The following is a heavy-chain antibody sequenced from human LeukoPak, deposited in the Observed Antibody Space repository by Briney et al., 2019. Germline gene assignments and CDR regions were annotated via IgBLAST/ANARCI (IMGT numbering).Heavy chain of an antibody. D-gene: IGHD3-3*01. V-gene: IGHV3-23*01. CDR2: ISGSGGST. J-gene: IGHJ4*02. CDR1: GFTFSNYA. Sequence: GGSLRLSCAASGFTFSNYAMNWVRQAPGKGLEWVSSISGSGGSTYFAGSVKGRVTISRDNSKNTMYMQMNSLRVENTAVYYCAKGGQNYDFWRFDYWGQGSLVTVSS. CDR3: AKGGQNYDFWRFDY.